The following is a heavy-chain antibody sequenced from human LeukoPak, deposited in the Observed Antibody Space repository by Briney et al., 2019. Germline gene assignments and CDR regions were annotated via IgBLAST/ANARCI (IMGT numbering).Heavy chain of an antibody. CDR1: GGSISSYY. V-gene: IGHV4-59*01. CDR3: ARGVYIAAAQYAY. D-gene: IGHD6-13*01. CDR2: IYYSGTT. J-gene: IGHJ4*02. Sequence: SETLSLTCAVSGGSISSYYWSWIRQPPGKGLEWVGYIYYSGTTKYNPSLKSRVSISVDTSKNQFSLKLSSVTAADTAVYYCARGVYIAAAQYAYWGQGTLVTVSS.